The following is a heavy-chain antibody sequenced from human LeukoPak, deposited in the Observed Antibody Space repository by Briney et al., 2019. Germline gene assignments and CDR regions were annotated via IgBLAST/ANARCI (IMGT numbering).Heavy chain of an antibody. V-gene: IGHV3-48*03. CDR3: ARTFDN. CDR1: GFTFSNYE. J-gene: IGHJ4*02. Sequence: GGSLRLSCAASGFTFSNYEMNWVRQAPGKGLEWVSYISGTGSTKYYADFVKGRFTISRDNAKHSLYLQMNSLRAEDTAVYYCARTFDNWGQGTLVTVSS. CDR2: ISGTGSTK.